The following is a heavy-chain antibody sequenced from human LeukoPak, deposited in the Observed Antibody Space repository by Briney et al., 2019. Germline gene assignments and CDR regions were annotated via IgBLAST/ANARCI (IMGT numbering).Heavy chain of an antibody. CDR1: GFTVSAHY. Sequence: GGSLRLSCAVSGFTVSAHYMSWVRQAPGKGLECVSFLYTGGDTYYADSVKGRFTISRDNSKNTLYLQMNSLRAEDTAVYYCARQSEGIAAAGYYYYGMDVWGQGTTVTVSS. J-gene: IGHJ6*02. D-gene: IGHD6-13*01. V-gene: IGHV3-53*01. CDR3: ARQSEGIAAAGYYYYGMDV. CDR2: LYTGGDT.